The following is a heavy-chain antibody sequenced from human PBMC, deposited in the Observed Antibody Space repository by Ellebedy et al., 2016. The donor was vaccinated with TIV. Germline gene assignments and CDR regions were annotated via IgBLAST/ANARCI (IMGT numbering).Heavy chain of an antibody. V-gene: IGHV3-7*01. CDR1: GFSFRSYW. CDR2: IYQDGSDE. J-gene: IGHJ5*02. CDR3: ARRGSYGDYAVQINSWFDP. D-gene: IGHD4-17*01. Sequence: PGGSLRLSCAASGFSFRSYWMSWVRQAPGKGLEWVANIYQDGSDEYYVDSVKGRFTISRDNDNNALFLQMNSLRVEDTAVYYCARRGSYGDYAVQINSWFDPWGQGTLVTVSS.